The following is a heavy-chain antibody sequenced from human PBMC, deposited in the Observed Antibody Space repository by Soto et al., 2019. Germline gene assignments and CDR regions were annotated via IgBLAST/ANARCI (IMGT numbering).Heavy chain of an antibody. Sequence: QVQLVQSGTEVKKPGASVKVSCKASGYTFSSYGITWVRQAPGQGLEWMGWISSYNGNTKYAQKFQGRVTMTTDTSTSTAYMELRSLRSDDTAVYYCGRDHRGGNSGGRFDPWGQGTPVTFSS. CDR3: GRDHRGGNSGGRFDP. V-gene: IGHV1-18*01. CDR2: ISSYNGNT. J-gene: IGHJ5*02. CDR1: GYTFSSYG. D-gene: IGHD2-21*02.